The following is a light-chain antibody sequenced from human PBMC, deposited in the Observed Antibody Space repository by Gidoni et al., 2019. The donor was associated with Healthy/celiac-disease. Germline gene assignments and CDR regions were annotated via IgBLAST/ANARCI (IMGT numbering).Light chain of an antibody. CDR1: QGISSY. V-gene: IGKV1-8*01. Sequence: IRITQPPSSLLASTGDSVTITCRASQGISSYFAWYQQKPGKAPKLLSYDASTFQSGVPSRVSGSGSGTEFTLTISCLQSEDFATYYCQQYYSYPRTFGQXTKVEIK. CDR2: DAS. CDR3: QQYYSYPRT. J-gene: IGKJ1*01.